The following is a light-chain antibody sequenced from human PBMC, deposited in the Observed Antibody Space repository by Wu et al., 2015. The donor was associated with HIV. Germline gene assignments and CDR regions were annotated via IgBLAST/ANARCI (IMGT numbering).Light chain of an antibody. J-gene: IGKJ4*01. V-gene: IGKV3-20*01. CDR2: GAS. CDR3: QQTNSFPLT. CDR1: QSVSTY. Sequence: ESVLTQSPGTLSLSPGERVTLSCRASQSVSTYLAWYQYKPGQAPRLLIYGASSRATGIPDRFSGSGSGTDFTPTISRLEPEDFAIYYCQQTNSFPLTFGGGTKVESK.